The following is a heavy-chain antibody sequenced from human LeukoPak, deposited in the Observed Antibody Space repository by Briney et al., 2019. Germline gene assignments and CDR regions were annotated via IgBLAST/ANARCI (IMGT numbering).Heavy chain of an antibody. CDR3: AKRGVVIRVILVGFHKEANYFDS. V-gene: IGHV3-23*01. J-gene: IGHJ4*02. CDR1: GITLSNYG. D-gene: IGHD3-22*01. Sequence: GGSLRLSCAVSGITLSNYGMSWVRQAPGKGLEWVAGISGRGGRTNYADSVKGRFTVSRDNPKNTLYLKMNSLRAEDTAVYFCAKRGVVIRVILVGFHKEANYFDSWGQGALVTVSS. CDR2: ISGRGGRT.